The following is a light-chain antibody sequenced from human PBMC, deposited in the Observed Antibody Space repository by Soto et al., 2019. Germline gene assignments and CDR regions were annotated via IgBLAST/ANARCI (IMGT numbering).Light chain of an antibody. Sequence: QSVLTQPASVSGSPGQSITISCTGTSSDVGGYNYVSWYQQHPGKAPKLMIYEVSNRPSGVYNRFSGSKSGNTASLPISGLQAEDEADYYCSSYTSSSTVVFGGGTKLTVL. CDR2: EVS. J-gene: IGLJ2*01. V-gene: IGLV2-14*01. CDR1: SSDVGGYNY. CDR3: SSYTSSSTVV.